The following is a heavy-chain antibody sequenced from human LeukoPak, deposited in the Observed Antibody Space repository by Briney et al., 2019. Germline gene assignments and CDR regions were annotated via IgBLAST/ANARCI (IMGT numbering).Heavy chain of an antibody. V-gene: IGHV4-4*07. CDR2: IYTSGST. CDR1: GGSISSYY. J-gene: IGHJ5*02. CDR3: ARVTPEYGSGSYYSWFDP. Sequence: PSETLSLTCTVSGGSISSYYWSWIRQPAGQGLEWIGRIYTSGSTNYNPTLKRRVTMSVDTSKHQFSLKLSSVTAADTAVYYCARVTPEYGSGSYYSWFDPWGQGTLVTVSS. D-gene: IGHD3-10*01.